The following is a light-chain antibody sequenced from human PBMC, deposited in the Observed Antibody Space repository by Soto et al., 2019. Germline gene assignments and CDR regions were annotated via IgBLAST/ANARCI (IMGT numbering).Light chain of an antibody. V-gene: IGLV1-40*01. J-gene: IGLJ2*01. CDR1: GSNIATTSD. Sequence: QSVLTQPHSVSGAPGQRGTISCTGSGSNIATTSDVHWYQQLPGTAPKLLIFANTIRPSGVPDRFSGSRSGTSASLAITGLQPEDEADYFCQSYDSTLSPRLFGGGTKLTAL. CDR2: ANT. CDR3: QSYDSTLSPRL.